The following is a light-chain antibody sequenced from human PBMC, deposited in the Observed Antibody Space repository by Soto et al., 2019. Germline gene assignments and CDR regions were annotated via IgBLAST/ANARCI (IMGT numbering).Light chain of an antibody. J-gene: IGKJ5*01. CDR3: QQYNYWPIT. CDR1: QSVADS. Sequence: EVVMTQSPATLSVSPGERVTLSCRSSQSVADSLAWFQQKPGQGPRLLIYGASTRATGIPARFSGSGSETDFTLTVSSLRSEDSAVYYCQQYNYWPITFGQGTRLEI. V-gene: IGKV3-15*01. CDR2: GAS.